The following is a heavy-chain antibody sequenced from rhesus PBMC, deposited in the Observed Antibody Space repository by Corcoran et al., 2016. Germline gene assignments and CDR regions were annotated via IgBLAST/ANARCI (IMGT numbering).Heavy chain of an antibody. D-gene: IGHD6-37*01. CDR2: IYGSGGNT. CDR1: SGSISGYY. J-gene: IGHJ4*01. V-gene: IGHV4-160*01. Sequence: QVQLQESGPGLVKPSETLSLTCAVSSGSISGYYWSWIRQPTGKGLEWIGCIYGSGGNTDYNPSLKRRVTISTDTSKNQFSLKLSSVTAADTAVYFCARRPNSGDWSLDYWGQGVLVTVSS. CDR3: ARRPNSGDWSLDY.